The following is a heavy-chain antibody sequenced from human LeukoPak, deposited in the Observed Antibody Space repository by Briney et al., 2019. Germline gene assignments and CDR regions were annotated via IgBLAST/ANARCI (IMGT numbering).Heavy chain of an antibody. V-gene: IGHV4-59*08. J-gene: IGHJ4*02. CDR1: GGSISPFY. CDR2: IYYTGGT. CDR3: ARLEGSGYPRFDY. D-gene: IGHD3-3*01. Sequence: PSETLSLTCTVSGGSISPFYWNWIRQPPGKGLEWIGYIYYTGGTSYSPSLNRRATISVDTSKNQFSLKLSSVTAADTAVYYCARLEGSGYPRFDYWGQGTLVTVSS.